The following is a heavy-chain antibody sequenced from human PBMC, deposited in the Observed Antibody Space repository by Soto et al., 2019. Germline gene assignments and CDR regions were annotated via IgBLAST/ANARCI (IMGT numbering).Heavy chain of an antibody. V-gene: IGHV3-23*01. J-gene: IGHJ6*03. CDR2: ISGSGGST. CDR1: GFTFSSYA. Sequence: GGSLRLSCAASGFTFSSYAMSWVRQAPGKGLEWVSAISGSGGSTYYADSVKGRFTISRDNSKNTLYLQMNSLRAEDTAIYYCAKLRLDYYYYMDVWGKGTTVTVSS. CDR3: AKLRLDYYYYMDV. D-gene: IGHD6-19*01.